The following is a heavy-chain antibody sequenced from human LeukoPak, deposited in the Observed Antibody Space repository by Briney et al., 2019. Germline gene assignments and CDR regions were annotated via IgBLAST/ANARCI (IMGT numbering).Heavy chain of an antibody. J-gene: IGHJ6*02. Sequence: GGSLRLSCAASGFTFSSYSMNWVRQAPGKGLEWVSSISSSSSYIYYADSVKGRFTISRDNAKNSLYLQMNSLRAEDTAVYYCAKEGGGIVVVPAAINYYGMDVWGQGTTVTVSS. CDR1: GFTFSSYS. CDR2: ISSSSSYI. D-gene: IGHD2-2*02. CDR3: AKEGGGIVVVPAAINYYGMDV. V-gene: IGHV3-21*01.